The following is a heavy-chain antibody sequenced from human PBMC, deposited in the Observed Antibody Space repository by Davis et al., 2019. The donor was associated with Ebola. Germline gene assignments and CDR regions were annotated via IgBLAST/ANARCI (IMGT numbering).Heavy chain of an antibody. CDR2: INPNSGGT. J-gene: IGHJ4*02. CDR3: ARDVWIQLWPTDY. CDR1: GYTFTGYY. Sequence: ASVKVSCKASGYTFTGYYMHWVRQAPGQGLEWMGWINPNSGGTNYAQKFQGRVTMTRDTSISTAYMELSRLRSDDTAVYYCARDVWIQLWPTDYWGQGTLVTVSS. D-gene: IGHD5-18*01. V-gene: IGHV1-2*02.